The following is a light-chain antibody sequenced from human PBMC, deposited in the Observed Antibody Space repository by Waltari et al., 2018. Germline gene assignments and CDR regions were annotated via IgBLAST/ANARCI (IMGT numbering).Light chain of an antibody. Sequence: EIVLTQSPGPLSLSPGEGGTLSCRASQSVSRFLAWYQQKPGQAPRLLIYGASTRATGIPDRFSGSGSGTDFSLTISRLEPEDFAVYYCQKYDRLPATFGQGTKVEIK. CDR1: QSVSRF. J-gene: IGKJ1*01. CDR2: GAS. CDR3: QKYDRLPAT. V-gene: IGKV3-20*01.